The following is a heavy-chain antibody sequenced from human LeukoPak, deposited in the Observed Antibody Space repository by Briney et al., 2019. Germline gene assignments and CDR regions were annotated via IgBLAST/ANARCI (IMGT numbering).Heavy chain of an antibody. CDR2: ISGSGGST. CDR3: AKFSNYHGSGSYNYYYYYGMDV. Sequence: GGSLRLSCAASGFTFSSYAMSWVRQAPGKGLEWVSAISGSGGSTYYADSVKGRFTISRDNSKNTLYLQMNSLRAEDTAVYYCAKFSNYHGSGSYNYYYYYGMDVWGQGTTVTVSS. J-gene: IGHJ6*02. D-gene: IGHD3-10*01. CDR1: GFTFSSYA. V-gene: IGHV3-23*01.